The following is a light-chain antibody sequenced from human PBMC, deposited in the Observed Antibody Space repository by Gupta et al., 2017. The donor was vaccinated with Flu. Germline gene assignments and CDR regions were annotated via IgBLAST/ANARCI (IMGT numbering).Light chain of an antibody. J-gene: IGLJ2*01. CDR1: SSDVGGYNF. CDR2: DVS. Sequence: SITISCTGNSSDVGGYNFVCYDQQHASESHTLMVYDVSRRPAGFPVRFSGSASGNTASLTVSGRDEEEEDDYYSSSNAGTNNLVFGGGTRLTVL. CDR3: SSNAGTNNLV. V-gene: IGLV2-8*01.